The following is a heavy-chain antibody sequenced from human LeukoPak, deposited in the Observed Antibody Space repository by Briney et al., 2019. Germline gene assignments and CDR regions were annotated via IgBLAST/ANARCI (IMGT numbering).Heavy chain of an antibody. Sequence: PGGSLRLSCAASGFTFSSYEMNWVRQAPGKGLEWASYISSSGSTIYYADSVKGRFTMSRDNAKNLMYLQMNSLRAEDTAVYYCARDDSSSGYYFWGQGTLVTVSS. J-gene: IGHJ4*02. V-gene: IGHV3-48*03. CDR3: ARDDSSSGYYF. CDR1: GFTFSSYE. D-gene: IGHD3-22*01. CDR2: ISSSGSTI.